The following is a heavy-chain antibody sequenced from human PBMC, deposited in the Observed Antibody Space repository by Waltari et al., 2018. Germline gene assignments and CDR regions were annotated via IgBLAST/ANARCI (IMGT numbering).Heavy chain of an antibody. D-gene: IGHD3-10*01. CDR3: TRVSDYGSGSYYGDY. CDR2: IRSKAYGGTT. V-gene: IGHV3-49*03. J-gene: IGHJ4*02. CDR1: GFTFGDYA. Sequence: QLVESGGGLVQPGRSLRLSCTASGFTFGDYAMSWFRQAPGKGLEWVGFIRSKAYGGTTEYAASVKGRFTISRDDSKSIAYLQMNSLKTEDTAVYYCTRVSDYGSGSYYGDYWGQGTLVTVSS.